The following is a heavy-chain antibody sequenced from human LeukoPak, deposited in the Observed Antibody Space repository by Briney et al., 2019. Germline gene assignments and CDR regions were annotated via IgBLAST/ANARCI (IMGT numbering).Heavy chain of an antibody. J-gene: IGHJ4*02. Sequence: ASVKVSCKASGYTFTSYYMHWVRQAPGQGLEWMGIINPSGGSPSYAQKFQGRVTMTRDTSTSTVYMELSSLRSEDTAVYYCARSLYGSEFYSSGDYWGQGTLVTVSS. CDR1: GYTFTSYY. CDR2: INPSGGSP. V-gene: IGHV1-46*01. D-gene: IGHD3-10*01. CDR3: ARSLYGSEFYSSGDY.